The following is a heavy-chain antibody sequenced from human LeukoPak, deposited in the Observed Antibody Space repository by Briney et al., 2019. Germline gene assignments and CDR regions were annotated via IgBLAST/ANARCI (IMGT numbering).Heavy chain of an antibody. Sequence: GGSLRLSCAASGFTFSSYWMSWVRQAPGKGLEWVANIKQDGSEKYYVDSVKGRFTISRDNAKNSLYLQMNSLRAEDTAVYYCAKGGYCSGGSCYAFDYWGQGTLVTVSS. CDR3: AKGGYCSGGSCYAFDY. CDR2: IKQDGSEK. CDR1: GFTFSSYW. V-gene: IGHV3-7*01. D-gene: IGHD2-15*01. J-gene: IGHJ4*02.